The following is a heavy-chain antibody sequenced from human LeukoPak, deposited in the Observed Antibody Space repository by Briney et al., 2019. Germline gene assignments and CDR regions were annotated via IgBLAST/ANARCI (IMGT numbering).Heavy chain of an antibody. CDR1: GFTFSSYA. J-gene: IGHJ4*02. CDR2: ISGSGGST. V-gene: IGHV3-23*01. CDR3: AKEENYYGSGTFDY. D-gene: IGHD3-10*01. Sequence: PGGSLRLSCAASGFTFSSYAMSWVRQAPGKGLEWVAAISGSGGSTYYADSVKGRFTISRDNSKNTLYLQMTSLRAEDTAVYYCAKEENYYGSGTFDYWGQGTLVTVSS.